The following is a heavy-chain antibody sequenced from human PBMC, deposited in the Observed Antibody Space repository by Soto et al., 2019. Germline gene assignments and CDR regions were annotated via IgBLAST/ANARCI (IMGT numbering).Heavy chain of an antibody. CDR3: AREYYDSSGYLTPDYYYYGMDV. D-gene: IGHD3-22*01. CDR2: ISAYNGNT. Sequence: QVQLVQSGAEVKKPGASVKVSCKASGYTFTSYGISWVRQAPGQGLEWMGWISAYNGNTNYAQKLQGRVTMTTDTSTSTAYMELRSLRSDDTAVYYCAREYYDSSGYLTPDYYYYGMDVWGQGTTVTVSS. CDR1: GYTFTSYG. J-gene: IGHJ6*02. V-gene: IGHV1-18*01.